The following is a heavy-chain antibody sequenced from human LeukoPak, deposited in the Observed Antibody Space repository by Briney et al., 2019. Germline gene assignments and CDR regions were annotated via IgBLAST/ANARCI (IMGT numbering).Heavy chain of an antibody. CDR2: ISSTGGTT. CDR1: GITFSSYG. D-gene: IGHD3-3*01. J-gene: IGHJ4*02. CDR3: ARFGRGTDY. V-gene: IGHV3-23*01. Sequence: GGTLRLSCAASGITFSSYGMSWVRQAPGKGLEWVSSISSTGGTTYYADSVKGRFTISRDNAKNSLYLQMNSLRAEDTAVYYWARFGRGTDYWGKGTLVTVSS.